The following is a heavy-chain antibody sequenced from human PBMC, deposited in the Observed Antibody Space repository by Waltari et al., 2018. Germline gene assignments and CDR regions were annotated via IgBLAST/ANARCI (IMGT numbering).Heavy chain of an antibody. CDR3: ARLVGGSGGTVVNWFDP. CDR2: IYPIDSDT. J-gene: IGHJ5*02. Sequence: EVQLVPSGAEVKKPGASLKISYKGSGYTFPNYWIGWVRQMPGKGLEWMGIIYPIDSDTIYSPSFQGQVSISVDKSISTAYLQWSSLRASDTAMYYCARLVGGSGGTVVNWFDPWGQGTLVTVSS. V-gene: IGHV5-51*01. D-gene: IGHD3-10*01. CDR1: GYTFPNYW.